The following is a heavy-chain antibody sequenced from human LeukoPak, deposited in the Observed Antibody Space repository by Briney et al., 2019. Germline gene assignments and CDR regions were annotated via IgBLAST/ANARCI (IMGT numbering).Heavy chain of an antibody. J-gene: IGHJ4*02. D-gene: IGHD6-6*01. V-gene: IGHV4-59*08. CDR3: ARQYSRSSYFDY. CDR1: GDSISSYY. CDR2: VYYSGRT. Sequence: SETLSLTCTVSGDSISSYYWTWIRQPPGKGLEWIGYVYYSGRTNYNPSLESRVTISVDTSKNHFSLNLTSVTAADTAVYYCARQYSRSSYFDYWGQGTLVTVSS.